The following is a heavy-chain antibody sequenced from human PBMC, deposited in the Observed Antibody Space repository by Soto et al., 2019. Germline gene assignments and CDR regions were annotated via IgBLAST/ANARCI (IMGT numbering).Heavy chain of an antibody. CDR2: ISSSGSTI. CDR3: ARVAAGEGMDV. CDR1: GFTFSSYE. V-gene: IGHV3-48*03. J-gene: IGHJ6*02. D-gene: IGHD6-13*01. Sequence: GGSLRLSCAASGFTFSSYEMNWVRQAPGKGLEWVSYISSSGSTIYYADSVKGRFTISRDNAKNSLNLQMNSLRAEDTAVYYCARVAAGEGMDVWGQGTTVTVSS.